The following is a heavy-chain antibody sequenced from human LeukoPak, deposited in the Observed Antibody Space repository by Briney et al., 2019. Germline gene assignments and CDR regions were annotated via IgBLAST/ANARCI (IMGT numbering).Heavy chain of an antibody. Sequence: ASETLSLTCTVSAGSISSYYWSWIRQPPGRGLEWIGYIYYIGYTNYNPSLKSRVTISVDTSKKQFSLRLTSVTAADTAVYYCASSSLVAAVANAYFDYWGQGILVTVSS. CDR1: AGSISSYY. V-gene: IGHV4-59*01. J-gene: IGHJ4*02. CDR3: ASSSLVAAVANAYFDY. D-gene: IGHD6-13*01. CDR2: IYYIGYT.